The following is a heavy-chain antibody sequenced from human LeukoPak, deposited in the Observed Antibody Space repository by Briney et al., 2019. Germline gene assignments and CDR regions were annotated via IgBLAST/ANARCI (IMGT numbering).Heavy chain of an antibody. Sequence: PSETLSLTCTVSGGSISSGSYYWSWIRQPAGKGLEWIGYIYYSGSTNYNPSLKSRVTISVDTSKNQFSLKLSSVTAADTAVYYCARDQYYYDSSGYYVFDYWGQGTLVTVSS. CDR3: ARDQYYYDSSGYYVFDY. CDR2: IYYSGST. D-gene: IGHD3-22*01. CDR1: GGSISSGSYY. V-gene: IGHV4-61*10. J-gene: IGHJ4*02.